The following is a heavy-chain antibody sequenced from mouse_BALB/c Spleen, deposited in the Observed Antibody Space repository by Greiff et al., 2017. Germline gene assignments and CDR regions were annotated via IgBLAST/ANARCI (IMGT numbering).Heavy chain of an antibody. CDR3: ARDLRLHFYYAMDY. J-gene: IGHJ4*01. CDR2: IWAGGST. V-gene: IGHV2-9*02. D-gene: IGHD2-4*01. CDR1: GFSLTSYG. Sequence: VKLVESGPGLVAPSQSLSITCTVSGFSLTSYGVHWVRQPPGKGLEWLGVIWAGGSTNYNSALMSRLSISKDNSKSQVFLKMNSLQTDDTAMYYCARDLRLHFYYAMDYWGQGTSVTVSS.